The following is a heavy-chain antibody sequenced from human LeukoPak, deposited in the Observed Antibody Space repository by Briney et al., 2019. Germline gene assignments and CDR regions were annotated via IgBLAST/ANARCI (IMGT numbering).Heavy chain of an antibody. D-gene: IGHD3-10*01. CDR2: IRYDGSNK. CDR3: AKETTVVRGGPFDY. CDR1: GFTFSSYG. J-gene: IGHJ4*02. V-gene: IGHV3-30*02. Sequence: PGGSLRLSCAASGFTFSSYGMHWVRQAPGKGLEWVAFIRYDGSNKYYADSVKGRFTISRDNSKNTLYLQMNSLRAEDTAVYYCAKETTVVRGGPFDYWGQGTLVTVSS.